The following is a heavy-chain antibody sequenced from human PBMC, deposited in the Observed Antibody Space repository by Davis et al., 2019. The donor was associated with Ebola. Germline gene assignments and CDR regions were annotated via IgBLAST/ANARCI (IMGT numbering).Heavy chain of an antibody. CDR1: GGSISSSNW. CDR2: IYYSGST. D-gene: IGHD5-12*01. Sequence: SETLSLTCAVSGGSISSSNWWSWVRQPPGKGLEWIGEIYYSGSTYYNPSLKSRVTISVDTSKNQFSLKLSSVTAADTAVYYCARLSGRYSGYDYRREGPYYYYYGMDVWGQGTTVTVSS. V-gene: IGHV4-4*02. J-gene: IGHJ6*02. CDR3: ARLSGRYSGYDYRREGPYYYYYGMDV.